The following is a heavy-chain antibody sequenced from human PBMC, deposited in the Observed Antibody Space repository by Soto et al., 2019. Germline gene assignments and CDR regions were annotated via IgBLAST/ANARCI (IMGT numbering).Heavy chain of an antibody. J-gene: IGHJ4*02. D-gene: IGHD6-19*01. CDR2: INHSGST. CDR3: ARAITRYSSGWSSLDY. V-gene: IGHV4-34*01. CDR1: GGSFSGYY. Sequence: QVQLQQWGAGLLKPSETLSLTCAVYGGSFSGYYWSWIRQPPGKGLEWIGEINHSGSTNYNPSLKSRVTISVDTSKNQFSLKLSSVTAADTAVYYCARAITRYSSGWSSLDYWGQGTLVTVSS.